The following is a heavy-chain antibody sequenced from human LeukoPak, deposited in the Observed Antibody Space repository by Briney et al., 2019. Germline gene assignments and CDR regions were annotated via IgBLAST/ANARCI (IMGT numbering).Heavy chain of an antibody. CDR2: INPQNGAT. CDR1: GYTLTDHY. J-gene: IGHJ5*02. V-gene: IGHV1-2*02. Sequence: ASVKVSCKASGYTLTDHYMHWLRWAPGQGLEWMGWINPQNGATVYAKKFQGRVTMTRDTTVSTLYMELRNLRSDDTGVYYCAKEGYSNGPDPWGPGSLVTVSS. D-gene: IGHD4-11*01. CDR3: AKEGYSNGPDP.